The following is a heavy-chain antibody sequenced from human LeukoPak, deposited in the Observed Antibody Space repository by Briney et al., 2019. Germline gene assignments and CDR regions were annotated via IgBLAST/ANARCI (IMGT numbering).Heavy chain of an antibody. CDR3: GRGPYCSGATCYSQYFDY. V-gene: IGHV1-18*01. D-gene: IGHD2-15*01. Sequence: ASVKVSCKASGYTFITYGISWVRQAPGQGFEWMGWISAYNGDTKYSQKLQGRVTMTTDTSTSTAYMELRSLRSDDTAVYYCGRGPYCSGATCYSQYFDYWGQGTLVTVSS. CDR1: GYTFITYG. J-gene: IGHJ4*02. CDR2: ISAYNGDT.